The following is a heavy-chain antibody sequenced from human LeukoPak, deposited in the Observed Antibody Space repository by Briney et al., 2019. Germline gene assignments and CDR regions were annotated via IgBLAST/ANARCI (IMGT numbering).Heavy chain of an antibody. V-gene: IGHV4-61*02. CDR1: GGSLGSGSYY. Sequence: SETLSLTCTVSGGSLGSGSYYWRWLRQPAGTGLEWIGRIYTSGSTNYNPSLKSRVTISVDPSKNPFSPKLSSVTAADTAVYYCGRVRGGELLWGQGTMVTVSS. J-gene: IGHJ3*01. CDR3: GRVRGGELL. D-gene: IGHD1-26*01. CDR2: IYTSGST.